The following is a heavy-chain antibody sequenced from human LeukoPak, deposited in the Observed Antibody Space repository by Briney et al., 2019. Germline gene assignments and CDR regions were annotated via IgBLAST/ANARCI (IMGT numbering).Heavy chain of an antibody. CDR3: AITRGDY. CDR2: INPNSGGT. CDR1: GYIFTDYY. D-gene: IGHD3-10*01. Sequence: ASVKVSCKASGYIFTDYYMHWVRQAPGQELGWMGRINPNSGGTNYAQKFQGRVTMTRDTSISTAYMELTRLTSDDTAVYYCAITRGDYWGQGTLVTVSS. V-gene: IGHV1-2*06. J-gene: IGHJ4*02.